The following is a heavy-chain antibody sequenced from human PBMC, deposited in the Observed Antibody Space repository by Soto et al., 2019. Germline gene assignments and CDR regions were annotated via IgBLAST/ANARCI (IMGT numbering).Heavy chain of an antibody. V-gene: IGHV1-18*01. J-gene: IGHJ6*02. CDR3: TKGSAVAGTGGGYYYGMDV. CDR2: ISTYNGNT. Sequence: QVQLLQSGAEVRKPGASVKVSCKASGYTFTSYGISWVRQAPGQGLEWMGWISTYNGNTNYAQKLQGRVTMTTDTSTSTAYMELRSLGSDDTAVYYCTKGSAVAGTGGGYYYGMDVWGQGTTVTVSS. D-gene: IGHD6-13*01. CDR1: GYTFTSYG.